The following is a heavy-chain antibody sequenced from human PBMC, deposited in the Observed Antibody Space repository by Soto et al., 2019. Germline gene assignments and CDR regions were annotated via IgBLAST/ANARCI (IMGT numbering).Heavy chain of an antibody. J-gene: IGHJ5*02. CDR1: GFTFSSYA. Sequence: GGSLRLSCAASGFTFSSYAMSWVRQAPGKGLEWVSAISGSGGSTYYADSVKGRFTISRDNSKNTLYLQMNSLRAEDTAVYYCHWSGYLIFGPNWFDPWGQGTLVTVSS. CDR2: ISGSGGST. CDR3: HWSGYLIFGPNWFDP. V-gene: IGHV3-23*01. D-gene: IGHD3-3*01.